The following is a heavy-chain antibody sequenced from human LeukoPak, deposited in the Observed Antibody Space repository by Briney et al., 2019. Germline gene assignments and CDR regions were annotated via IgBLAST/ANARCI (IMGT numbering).Heavy chain of an antibody. J-gene: IGHJ6*02. Sequence: ASVKVPCKASGYTFTGYYMHWVRQAPGQGLEWMGWINPNSGGTNYAQKFQGRVTMTRDTSISTAYMELSRLRSDDTAVYYCARVTVQLWTPYYYYGMDVWGQGTTVTVSS. CDR2: INPNSGGT. CDR1: GYTFTGYY. CDR3: ARVTVQLWTPYYYYGMDV. V-gene: IGHV1-2*02. D-gene: IGHD5-18*01.